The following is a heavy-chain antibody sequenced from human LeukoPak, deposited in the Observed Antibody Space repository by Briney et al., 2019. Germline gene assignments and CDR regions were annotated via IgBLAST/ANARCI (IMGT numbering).Heavy chain of an antibody. CDR3: ARGPVFLEDSEYFQH. V-gene: IGHV5-51*03. CDR2: IYPGDSDT. J-gene: IGHJ1*01. D-gene: IGHD2-8*01. CDR1: GYSFTSYW. Sequence: PGESLKISCKGSGYSFTSYWIGWVRQMPGKGLEWMGIIYPGDSDTRYSPSFQGQVTISADKSISTAYLQWSSLKASDTAMYYCARGPVFLEDSEYFQHWGQGTLVTVSS.